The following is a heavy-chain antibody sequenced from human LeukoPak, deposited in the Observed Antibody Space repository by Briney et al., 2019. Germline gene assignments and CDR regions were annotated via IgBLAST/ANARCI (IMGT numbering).Heavy chain of an antibody. J-gene: IGHJ6*02. D-gene: IGHD6-13*01. V-gene: IGHV4-31*03. CDR3: ARDAVIAAAGTTYGMDV. CDR1: GGSISSGGYY. Sequence: TSETLSLTCTVSGGSISSGGYYWSWIRQHPGKGLEWIGYIYYSGSTYYNPSLKSRVTISVDTSKNQFSLKLSSVTAADTAVYYCARDAVIAAAGTTYGMDVWGQGTTVTVSS. CDR2: IYYSGST.